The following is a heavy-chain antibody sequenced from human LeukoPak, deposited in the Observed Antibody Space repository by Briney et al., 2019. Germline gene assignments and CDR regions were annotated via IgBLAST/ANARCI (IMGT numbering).Heavy chain of an antibody. CDR3: AKDSNCSSTSCYVEMDV. D-gene: IGHD2-2*01. V-gene: IGHV3-23*01. CDR2: ISGSGGST. CDR1: GFTFSSYA. Sequence: GGSLRLSCAASGFTFSSYAMSWVRQAPGKALEWVSAISGSGGSTYYADSVKGRFTISRDNSKNTLYLQLNSLRAEDTAVYYCAKDSNCSSTSCYVEMDVWGQGTTVTVSS. J-gene: IGHJ6*02.